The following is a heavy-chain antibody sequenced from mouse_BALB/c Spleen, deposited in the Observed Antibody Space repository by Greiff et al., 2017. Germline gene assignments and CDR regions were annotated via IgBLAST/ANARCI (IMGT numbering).Heavy chain of an antibody. CDR2: IDPSDSYT. D-gene: IGHD1-1*01. CDR3: AREEDYYGSRQAWFAY. Sequence: QVQLQQPGAELVKPGASVKLSCKASRYTFTSYWMHWVKQRPGQGLEWIGEIDPSDSYTNYNQKFKGKATLTVDKSSSTAYMQLSSLTSEDSAVYYCAREEDYYGSRQAWFAYWGQGTLVTVSA. V-gene: IGHV1-69*02. CDR1: RYTFTSYW. J-gene: IGHJ3*01.